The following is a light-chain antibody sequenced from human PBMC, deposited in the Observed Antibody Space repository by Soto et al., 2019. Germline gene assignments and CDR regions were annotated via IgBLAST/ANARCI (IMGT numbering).Light chain of an antibody. CDR3: QSYDSSLSALYV. CDR2: GNS. J-gene: IGLJ1*01. CDR1: SSNIGAGYD. Sequence: QSVLTQPPSVSGAPGQRVTISCTGSSSNIGAGYDVHWYQQLPGTAPKLLIYGNSNRPSGVPDRFSGSKSGTSASLAITGLQAEDEXDYYCQSYDSSLSALYVFGTGTKLTVL. V-gene: IGLV1-40*01.